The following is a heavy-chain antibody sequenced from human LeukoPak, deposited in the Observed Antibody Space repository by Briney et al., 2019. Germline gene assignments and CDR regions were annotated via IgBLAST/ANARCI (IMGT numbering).Heavy chain of an antibody. Sequence: GGSLRLSCAASGFTFSSYEMNWVRRAPGKGLEWVSYISSSGSTIYYADSVKGRFTISRDNAKNSLYLQMNSLRAEDTAVYYCARTHTKLKLVDYWGQGTLVTVSS. D-gene: IGHD2-8*01. V-gene: IGHV3-48*03. CDR1: GFTFSSYE. J-gene: IGHJ4*02. CDR3: ARTHTKLKLVDY. CDR2: ISSSGSTI.